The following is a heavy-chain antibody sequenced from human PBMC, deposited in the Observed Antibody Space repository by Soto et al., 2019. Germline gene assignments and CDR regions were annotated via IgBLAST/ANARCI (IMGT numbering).Heavy chain of an antibody. D-gene: IGHD6-13*01. CDR2: IYPGDSDT. J-gene: IGHJ6*02. CDR3: ASQRTYSSSWYGMDV. Sequence: PGESLKISCKGSGYSFTSYWIGWVRQMPGKGLEWMGIIYPGDSDTRYSPSFQGQVTISADKSISTAYLQWSSLKASDTAMYYCASQRTYSSSWYGMDVWGQGTTVTVSS. CDR1: GYSFTSYW. V-gene: IGHV5-51*01.